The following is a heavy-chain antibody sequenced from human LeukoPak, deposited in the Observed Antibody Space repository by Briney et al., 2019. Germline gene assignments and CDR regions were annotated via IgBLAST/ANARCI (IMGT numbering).Heavy chain of an antibody. CDR3: ARGGYLFSDYVWGSYRPIDY. CDR1: GGSFSGYY. D-gene: IGHD3-16*02. J-gene: IGHJ4*02. Sequence: PSETLSLTCAVYGGSFSGYYWSWIRQPPGKGLEWIGEINHSGSTNYSPSLKSRVTISVDTSKNQFSLKLSSVTAADTAVYYCARGGYLFSDYVWGSYRPIDYWGQGTLVTVSS. CDR2: INHSGST. V-gene: IGHV4-34*01.